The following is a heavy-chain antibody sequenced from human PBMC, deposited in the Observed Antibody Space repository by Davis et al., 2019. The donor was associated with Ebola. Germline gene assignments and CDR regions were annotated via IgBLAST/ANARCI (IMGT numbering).Heavy chain of an antibody. V-gene: IGHV1-18*04. CDR1: GYTFISYG. Sequence: ASVKVSCKTSGYTFISYGVTWVRQAPGQGLEWMGWISAFTPNTNYAQKFQDRVTMTKDTSTTTAYLELGRLRSDDTAIYFCARGAGGWPDYWGQGTLVTVS. CDR2: ISAFTPNT. CDR3: ARGAGGWPDY. D-gene: IGHD6-19*01. J-gene: IGHJ4*02.